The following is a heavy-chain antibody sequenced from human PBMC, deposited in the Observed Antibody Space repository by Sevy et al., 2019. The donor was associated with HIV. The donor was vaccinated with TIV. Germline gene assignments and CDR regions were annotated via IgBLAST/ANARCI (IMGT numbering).Heavy chain of an antibody. CDR2: ISGSGGST. CDR1: GFTFSSYA. J-gene: IGHJ4*02. CDR3: AKDLNRPVVRYSSSWYPFDY. D-gene: IGHD6-13*01. V-gene: IGHV3-23*01. Sequence: GGSLRLSCAASGFTFSSYAMSWVRQAPGKGLEWVSAISGSGGSTYYADSVKGRFTISRDNSKNTLYLQRNSLRAEDTAVYYCAKDLNRPVVRYSSSWYPFDYWGQGTLVTVSS.